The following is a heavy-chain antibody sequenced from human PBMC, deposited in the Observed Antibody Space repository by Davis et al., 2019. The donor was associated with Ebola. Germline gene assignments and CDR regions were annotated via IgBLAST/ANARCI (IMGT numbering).Heavy chain of an antibody. Sequence: SETLSLTCTVSGCSISSYYWSWIRQPPGKGLEWIGYIYYSGSTNYNPSLKSRVTISVDTSKNQFSLKLSSVTAADTAVYYCARDLSSWGQGTLVTVSS. J-gene: IGHJ4*02. CDR2: IYYSGST. CDR3: ARDLSS. V-gene: IGHV4-59*01. CDR1: GCSISSYY.